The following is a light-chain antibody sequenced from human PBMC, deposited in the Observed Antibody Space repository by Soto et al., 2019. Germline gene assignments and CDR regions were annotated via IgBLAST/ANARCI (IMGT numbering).Light chain of an antibody. V-gene: IGLV1-47*02. CDR3: AAWDDSLSGWV. J-gene: IGLJ3*02. CDR1: SSNIGSNY. CDR2: SNN. Sequence: QSVLTQPPSAYGTPGQRVTISCSGSSSNIGSNYVYWYQQLPGTAPKLLIYSNNQRPSGVTDRFSGSKSGTSASLAISGLLSEDEADYYCAAWDDSLSGWVFGGGNKLTVL.